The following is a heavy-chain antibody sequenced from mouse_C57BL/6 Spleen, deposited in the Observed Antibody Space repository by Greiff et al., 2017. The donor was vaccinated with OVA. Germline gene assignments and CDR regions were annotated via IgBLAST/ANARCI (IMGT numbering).Heavy chain of an antibody. J-gene: IGHJ4*01. CDR1: GYTFTSYW. D-gene: IGHD2-5*01. CDR3: ARVYSNYVNYAMDY. V-gene: IGHV1-69*01. CDR2: IDPSDSYT. Sequence: QVQLQQPGAELVMPGASVKLSCKASGYTFTSYWMHWVKQRPGQGLEWIGEIDPSDSYTNYNQKFKGKSTLTVDKSSSTAYMQLSSLTSEDSAVYYCARVYSNYVNYAMDYWGQGTSVTVSS.